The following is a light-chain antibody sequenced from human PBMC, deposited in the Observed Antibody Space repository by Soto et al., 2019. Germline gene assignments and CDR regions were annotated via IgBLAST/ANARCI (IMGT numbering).Light chain of an antibody. Sequence: EIVMTQSPATLSVSPGERATLSCRASQSVSSNLAWYQQKPGQAPGLLIYGASTRATGIPARFSGSGSGTEFTLTISSLQSEDFAVYYCQQYNNWGWTFGQGTKVEIK. V-gene: IGKV3-15*01. CDR2: GAS. CDR1: QSVSSN. J-gene: IGKJ1*01. CDR3: QQYNNWGWT.